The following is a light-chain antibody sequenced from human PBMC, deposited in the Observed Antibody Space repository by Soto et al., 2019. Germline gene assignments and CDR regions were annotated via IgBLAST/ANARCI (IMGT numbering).Light chain of an antibody. V-gene: IGLV1-40*01. CDR2: GNT. CDR3: QSYDSSLSGYV. Sequence: QSVLTQPPSVSGAPGQRVTISCTGSSSNIGAGYDVSWYQQLPRTAPKFLIYGNTDRPSGVPDRFSGSKSGTSASLAITGLQAEDEADYYCQSYDSSLSGYVFGTGTKLTVL. CDR1: SSNIGAGYD. J-gene: IGLJ1*01.